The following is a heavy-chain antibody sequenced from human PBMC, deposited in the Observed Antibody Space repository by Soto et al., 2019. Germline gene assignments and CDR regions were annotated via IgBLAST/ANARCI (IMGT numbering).Heavy chain of an antibody. CDR1: GFTFSSSA. J-gene: IGHJ2*01. V-gene: IGHV3-23*01. D-gene: IGHD7-27*01. Sequence: EVQLLESGGGLVQPGGSLRLSCAASGFTFSSSAMSWVRRAPGKGLGWVSAISGSGGSTYYAGSVTARSTNSRDNSKNTLYLQMNSLRAEDTAVYYCASNCGSASWYFDLWGRGTLVTVSS. CDR2: ISGSGGST. CDR3: ASNCGSASWYFDL.